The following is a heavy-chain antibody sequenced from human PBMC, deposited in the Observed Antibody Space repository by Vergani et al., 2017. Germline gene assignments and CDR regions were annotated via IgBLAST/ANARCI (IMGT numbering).Heavy chain of an antibody. V-gene: IGHV3-21*01. CDR1: GFTFSSYS. CDR3: ARDWGATYFDY. J-gene: IGHJ4*02. D-gene: IGHD3-16*01. Sequence: EVQLVESGGGLVKPGGSLRLSCAASGFTFSSYSMNWVRQAPGKGLEWVSSISSSSSYIYYADSVKGRFTIARDNAKNSLYLQMNSLRAEDTAVYYCARDWGATYFDYWGQGTLVTVSS. CDR2: ISSSSSYI.